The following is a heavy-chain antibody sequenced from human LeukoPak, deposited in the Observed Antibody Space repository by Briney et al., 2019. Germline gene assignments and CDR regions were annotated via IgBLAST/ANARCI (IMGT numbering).Heavy chain of an antibody. Sequence: ASVKVSCKTSGYTFTTYVIHWVRQAPGQGFESLGWINTANGDTEYSQRFQGRVTFARDTSASTVYMELNSLKSEDTAMFYCARDRCSGGICYSSLVYWGQGTLVTVSS. CDR2: INTANGDT. CDR1: GYTFTTYV. D-gene: IGHD2-15*01. CDR3: ARDRCSGGICYSSLVY. V-gene: IGHV1-3*04. J-gene: IGHJ4*02.